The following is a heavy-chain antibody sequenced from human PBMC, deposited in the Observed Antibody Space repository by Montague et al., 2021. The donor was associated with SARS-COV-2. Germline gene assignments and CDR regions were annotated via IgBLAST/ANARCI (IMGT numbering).Heavy chain of an antibody. CDR1: GGSISSYY. J-gene: IGHJ4*02. D-gene: IGHD2-8*01. Sequence: SETLSLTCTASGGSISSYYWSWIRQPPGKGLEWIGYINYSGSTNYNPSLKSRVTISVDTSKNQFSLKLSSVTAADTAVYYCARVAVGYCTNGACYTDFDYWGQGTLVTVSS. V-gene: IGHV4-59*08. CDR2: INYSGST. CDR3: ARVAVGYCTNGACYTDFDY.